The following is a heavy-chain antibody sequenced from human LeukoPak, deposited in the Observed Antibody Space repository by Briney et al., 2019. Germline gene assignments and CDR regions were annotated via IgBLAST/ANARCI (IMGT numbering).Heavy chain of an antibody. V-gene: IGHV4-34*01. Sequence: SETLSLTCAVYGGSFSGYYWSWIRQPPGKGLESIGEINHSGSTNYNPSLKSRVTISVDTSKNQFSLKLSSVTAADTAVYYCARATYYDFWSGYYYGMDVWGQGTTVTVSS. J-gene: IGHJ6*02. CDR2: INHSGST. CDR3: ARATYYDFWSGYYYGMDV. CDR1: GGSFSGYY. D-gene: IGHD3-3*01.